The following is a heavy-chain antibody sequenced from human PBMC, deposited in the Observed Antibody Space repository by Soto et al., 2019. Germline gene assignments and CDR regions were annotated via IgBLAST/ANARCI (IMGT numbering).Heavy chain of an antibody. J-gene: IGHJ6*02. CDR3: ARASAGGYDYQYYYYYGMDV. CDR2: IWYDGSNK. CDR1: GFTFSSYG. Sequence: GGSLRLSCAASGFTFSSYGMHWVRQAPGKGLEWVAVIWYDGSNKYYADSVKGRFTISRDNSKNTLYLQMNSLRAEDTAVYYCARASAGGYDYQYYYYYGMDVWGQGTTVTVSS. D-gene: IGHD5-12*01. V-gene: IGHV3-33*01.